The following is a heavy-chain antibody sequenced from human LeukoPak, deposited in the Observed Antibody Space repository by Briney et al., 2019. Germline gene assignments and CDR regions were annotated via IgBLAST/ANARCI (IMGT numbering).Heavy chain of an antibody. CDR2: IWYDGSNK. J-gene: IGHJ3*02. CDR1: GFTFSSYG. CDR3: AKDQMITFGGVIDQLIDI. D-gene: IGHD3-16*02. Sequence: PGGSLRLSCAASGFTFSSYGMHWVRQAPGKGLEWVAVIWYDGSNKYYADSVKGRFTISRDNSKNTLYLQMNSLRAEDTAVYYCAKDQMITFGGVIDQLIDIWGQGTMVTVSS. V-gene: IGHV3-33*06.